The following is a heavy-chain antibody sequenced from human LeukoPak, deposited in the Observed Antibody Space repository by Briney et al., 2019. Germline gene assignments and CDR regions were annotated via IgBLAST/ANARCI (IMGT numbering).Heavy chain of an antibody. CDR3: AKEYCTGASCYVLDS. D-gene: IGHD2-15*01. V-gene: IGHV1-46*01. J-gene: IGHJ4*02. CDR2: INPSVSST. Sequence: ASVKVSCKASGYDFTTNYIHWVRQAPGHGLEWMGTINPSVSSTTYGQRFRGRVTMTRDTSTATVYMGLGSLTSEDTAIYYCAKEYCTGASCYVLDSWGQGTLVTVSS. CDR1: GYDFTTNY.